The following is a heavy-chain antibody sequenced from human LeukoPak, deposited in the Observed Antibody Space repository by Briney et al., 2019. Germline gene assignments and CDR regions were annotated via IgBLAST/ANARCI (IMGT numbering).Heavy chain of an antibody. D-gene: IGHD5-18*01. CDR3: ATEGFTYGYHGIDI. Sequence: GGSLRLSCAASGFTFSNAWMSWVRRAPGKGLDWVGRIKAKTNGGTADYSPPVKGRFTISRDVSENTLYLQMNSLKTDDTAVYYCATEGFTYGYHGIDIWGQGTIVTVSS. V-gene: IGHV3-15*01. J-gene: IGHJ3*02. CDR2: IKAKTNGGTA. CDR1: GFTFSNAW.